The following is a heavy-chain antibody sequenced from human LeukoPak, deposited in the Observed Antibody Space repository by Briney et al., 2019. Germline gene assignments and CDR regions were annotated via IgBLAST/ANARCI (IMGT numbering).Heavy chain of an antibody. J-gene: IGHJ6*03. CDR1: GGSISSYY. V-gene: IGHV4-59*01. CDR2: IYYSGST. D-gene: IGHD4-17*01. Sequence: SETLSLTCTVSGGSISSYYWSWIRQPPGKGQEWIGYIYYSGSTNYNPSLKSRVIISVDTSRNQFSLKLSSVTAADTAVYYCARSGDYHYYYYYMDVWGKGTTVTVSS. CDR3: ARSGDYHYYYYYMDV.